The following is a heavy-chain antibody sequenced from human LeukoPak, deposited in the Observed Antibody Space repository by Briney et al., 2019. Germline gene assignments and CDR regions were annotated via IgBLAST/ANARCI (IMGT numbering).Heavy chain of an antibody. Sequence: PGGSLRLSCAASGFTFSSYGMHWVRQAPGKGLEWVAVIWYDGSNKYYADSVKGRFTISRDNSKNTLYLQMDSLRAEDTAVYYCARERVYYGSGSYYQFDYWGQGTLVTVSS. CDR1: GFTFSSYG. CDR3: ARERVYYGSGSYYQFDY. J-gene: IGHJ4*02. CDR2: IWYDGSNK. V-gene: IGHV3-33*01. D-gene: IGHD3-10*01.